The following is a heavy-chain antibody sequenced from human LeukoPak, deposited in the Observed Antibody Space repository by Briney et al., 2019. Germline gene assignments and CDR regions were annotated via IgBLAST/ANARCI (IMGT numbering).Heavy chain of an antibody. CDR1: GGSISSYY. CDR3: ARDSGTTGEVKFDP. D-gene: IGHD3-10*01. Sequence: PSETLSLTCTVSGGSISSYYWSWIRQPAGTALEWIGRIYTSGIITYNPSLKSRVTMSVDTSKNQFSLKLSSVTAADTAVYYCARDSGTTGEVKFDPWGQGTLVTVSS. V-gene: IGHV4-4*07. CDR2: IYTSGII. J-gene: IGHJ5*02.